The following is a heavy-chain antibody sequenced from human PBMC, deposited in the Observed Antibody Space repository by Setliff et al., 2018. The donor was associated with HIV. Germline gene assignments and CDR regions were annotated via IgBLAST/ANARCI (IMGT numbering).Heavy chain of an antibody. V-gene: IGHV1-2*02. D-gene: IGHD2-15*01. CDR1: GFTLSDYY. Sequence: ASVKVSCKASGFTLSDYYMHWVRQAPGQGLEWMGWVRPYNADKNYAQKFQGRVTMTSDTSISTAYLELSGLTSDDTAIYYCAGDRAYCSSGSCYRPLVYYFYYMDVWGTGTTVHRLL. J-gene: IGHJ6*03. CDR3: AGDRAYCSSGSCYRPLVYYFYYMDV. CDR2: VRPYNADK.